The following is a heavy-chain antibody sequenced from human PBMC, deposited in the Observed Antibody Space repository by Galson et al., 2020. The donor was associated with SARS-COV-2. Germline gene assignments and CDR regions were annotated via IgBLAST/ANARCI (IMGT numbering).Heavy chain of an antibody. CDR1: GFSLTTRGVG. CDR3: AHRDWNCVDS. D-gene: IGHD1-7*01. Sequence: SGPTLVKPTQTLTLTCSFSGFSLTTRGVGVGWIRQPPGKALEWLALIYWDDDKLYSPSLKSRLTITKDTSKNQVVLTMTDTDHVDTGTDYCAHRDWNCVDSWGQGILVTVSS. J-gene: IGHJ4*02. V-gene: IGHV2-5*02. CDR2: IYWDDDK.